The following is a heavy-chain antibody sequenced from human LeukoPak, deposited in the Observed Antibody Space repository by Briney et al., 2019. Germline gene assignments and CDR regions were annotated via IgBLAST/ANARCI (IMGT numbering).Heavy chain of an antibody. Sequence: ASVKVSCKASGYTFTGYYMHWVRQAPGQGLEWMGWINPNSGGTNYAQKFQGRVTMTRDTSISSAYMELSRLRSDDTAVYYCARGRYYYGSGFFFGYWGQGTLVTVSS. J-gene: IGHJ4*02. CDR1: GYTFTGYY. D-gene: IGHD3-10*01. CDR3: ARGRYYYGSGFFFGY. V-gene: IGHV1-2*02. CDR2: INPNSGGT.